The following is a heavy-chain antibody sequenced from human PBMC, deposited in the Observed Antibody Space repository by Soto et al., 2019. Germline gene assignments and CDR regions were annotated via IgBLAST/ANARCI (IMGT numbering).Heavy chain of an antibody. D-gene: IGHD3-10*01. CDR3: ARGNTSIQGDLSHYNGLDV. CDR1: GFTLKSYE. J-gene: IGHJ6*02. CDR2: ITSSTRTT. Sequence: DEQLVESGGGLVQSGGSLRLSCEASGFTLKSYEVNWVRQAPGKGLEWISYITSSTRTTYYADSVKGLFTISRDNARKSVYLQMNSLRVEDTAIDYCARGNTSIQGDLSHYNGLDVWGQGTTVTVSS. V-gene: IGHV3-48*03.